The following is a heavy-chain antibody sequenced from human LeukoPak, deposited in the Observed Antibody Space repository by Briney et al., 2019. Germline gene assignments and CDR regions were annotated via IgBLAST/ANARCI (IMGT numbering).Heavy chain of an antibody. CDR2: IYYSGST. CDR1: GGSLSSSSYY. D-gene: IGHD3/OR15-3a*01. Sequence: SETLSLTCTVSGGSLSSSSYYWGWIRQPPGKGLEWIGYIYYSGSTNYNPSLKSRVTISVDTSKNQFSLKLSSVTAADTAVYYCARSTHRTGYYTYWGQGTLVTVSS. CDR3: ARSTHRTGYYTY. J-gene: IGHJ4*02. V-gene: IGHV4-61*05.